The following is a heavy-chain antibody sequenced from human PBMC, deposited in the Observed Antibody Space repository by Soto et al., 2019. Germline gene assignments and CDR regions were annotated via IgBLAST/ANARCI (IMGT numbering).Heavy chain of an antibody. CDR3: ALVTRSGMEV. CDR2: LSCSGGST. J-gene: IGHJ6*04. CDR1: GFTFSSYA. Sequence: EVQLLESGGGLVQPGGSLRLSCAASGFTFSSYAMSWVRQAPGKGLEWVSALSCSGGSTYYADSVKGRFTISRDNSKNTLYLQMNSWRAEDTAVYYCALVTRSGMEVWGKGTTVTLSS. V-gene: IGHV3-23*01. D-gene: IGHD2-15*01.